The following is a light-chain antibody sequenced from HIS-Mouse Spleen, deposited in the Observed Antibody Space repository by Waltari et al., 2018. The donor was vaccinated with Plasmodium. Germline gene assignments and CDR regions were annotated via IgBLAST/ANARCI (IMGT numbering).Light chain of an antibody. J-gene: IGLJ2*01. CDR2: DNN. CDR3: GTWDSSLSAGVV. Sequence: QSVLTQPPSVSAAPGQKVTIPCSGSSPNIGNNYVLWYQQLPGTAPKLLIYDNNKRPSGIPDRFSGSKSGTSATLGITGLQTGDEADYYCGTWDSSLSAGVVFGGGTKLTVL. V-gene: IGLV1-51*01. CDR1: SPNIGNNY.